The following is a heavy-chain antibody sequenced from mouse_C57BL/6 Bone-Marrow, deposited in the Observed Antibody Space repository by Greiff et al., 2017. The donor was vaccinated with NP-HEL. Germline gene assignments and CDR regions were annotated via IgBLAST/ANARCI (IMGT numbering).Heavy chain of an antibody. CDR3: AREGDYYGSRRTWFAY. CDR1: GFTFSSYA. V-gene: IGHV5-4*01. Sequence: EVKLVESGGGLVKPGGSLKLSCAASGFTFSSYAMSWVRQTPEKRLEWVATISDGGSYTYYPDNVKGRFTISRDNAKNNLYLQMSHLKSEDTAMYYCAREGDYYGSRRTWFAYWGQGTLVTVSA. CDR2: ISDGGSYT. D-gene: IGHD1-1*01. J-gene: IGHJ3*01.